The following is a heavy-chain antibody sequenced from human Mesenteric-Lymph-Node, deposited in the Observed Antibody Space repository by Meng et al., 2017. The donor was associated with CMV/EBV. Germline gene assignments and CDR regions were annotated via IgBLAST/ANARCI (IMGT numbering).Heavy chain of an antibody. V-gene: IGHV1-69*10. D-gene: IGHD2-15*01. J-gene: IGHJ6*02. CDR2: IIPILGIA. CDR1: GGTFSSYA. Sequence: SVKVSCKASGGTFSSYAISWVRQAPGQGLEWMGGIIPILGIANYAQKFQGRVTITADKSTSTAYMELSSLRSEDTAVYYCARDRVVVTAPDDYYYYYYGMDVWGQGTTVTVSS. CDR3: ARDRVVVTAPDDYYYYYYGMDV.